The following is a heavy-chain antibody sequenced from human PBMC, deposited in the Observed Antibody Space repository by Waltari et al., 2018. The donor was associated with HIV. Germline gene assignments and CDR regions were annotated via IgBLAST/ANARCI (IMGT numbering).Heavy chain of an antibody. CDR3: ARAQSHDAFDI. Sequence: EVQLVESGGGLVKPGGSLRLSCAASRFPFSTYSINWVRQAPGKGLEWVSSISGYSGYIYYADSGKGRFAISRDNAKNSLYLQMNSLRAEDTAVYYCARAQSHDAFDIWGQGTMVTVSS. V-gene: IGHV3-21*01. J-gene: IGHJ3*02. CDR1: RFPFSTYS. CDR2: ISGYSGYI.